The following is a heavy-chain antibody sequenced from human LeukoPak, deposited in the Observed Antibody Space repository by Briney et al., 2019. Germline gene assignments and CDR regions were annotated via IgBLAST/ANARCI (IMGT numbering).Heavy chain of an antibody. J-gene: IGHJ4*02. D-gene: IGHD5-12*01. CDR1: GFTFSSYE. CDR3: ARMGTRRGYSGYVDY. Sequence: PGGSLRLSCAASGFTFSSYEMNWVRQAPGKGLEWVSYIRSSGSTIYYADSVKGRFTISRDNAKNSLYLQMNSLRAEDTAVYYCARMGTRRGYSGYVDYWGQGTLVTVSS. V-gene: IGHV3-48*03. CDR2: IRSSGSTI.